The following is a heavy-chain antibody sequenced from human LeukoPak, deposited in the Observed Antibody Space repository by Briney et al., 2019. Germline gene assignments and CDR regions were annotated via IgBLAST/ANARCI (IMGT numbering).Heavy chain of an antibody. J-gene: IGHJ4*02. V-gene: IGHV1-46*01. CDR1: GYTFTSYY. CDR3: ATVGRAVTPSYYFDY. D-gene: IGHD3-3*01. CDR2: INPSGGST. Sequence: ASVRVSCRASGYTFTSYYMHWVRQAPGQGLEGMGIINPSGGSTIYAEKFEGRVTMTRDTYTSRVYMEVSSVRSEDTAVYYCATVGRAVTPSYYFDYWGQGTLVTVSS.